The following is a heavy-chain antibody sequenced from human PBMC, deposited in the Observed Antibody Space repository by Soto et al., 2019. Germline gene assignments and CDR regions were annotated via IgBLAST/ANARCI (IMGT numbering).Heavy chain of an antibody. V-gene: IGHV1-3*01. CDR1: GYTFTSYA. CDR3: ARGALENWFVP. D-gene: IGHD3-10*01. CDR2: INAGNGNT. J-gene: IGHJ5*02. Sequence: QVQLVQSGAEVKKPGASVKVSCKASGYTFTSYAMHWVRQAPGQRLEWMGWINAGNGNTKYSQKFQGRVTITRDTYASTAYMELSSLRSEDTAVYYCARGALENWFVPWGQGTLVTVSS.